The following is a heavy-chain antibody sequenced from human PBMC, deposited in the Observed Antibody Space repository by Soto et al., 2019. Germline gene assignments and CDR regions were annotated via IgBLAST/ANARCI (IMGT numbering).Heavy chain of an antibody. V-gene: IGHV3-30-3*01. Sequence: QVQLVESGGGVVQPGRSLRLSCAASGFTFSSYAMHWVRQAPGKGLEWVAVISYDGSNKYYADSVKGRFTISRDNSKNTLYLQMNSLRAEDTAVYYCARDNRGVAATVFYYYGMDVWGQGTTFTVSS. CDR3: ARDNRGVAATVFYYYGMDV. CDR1: GFTFSSYA. D-gene: IGHD2-15*01. J-gene: IGHJ6*02. CDR2: ISYDGSNK.